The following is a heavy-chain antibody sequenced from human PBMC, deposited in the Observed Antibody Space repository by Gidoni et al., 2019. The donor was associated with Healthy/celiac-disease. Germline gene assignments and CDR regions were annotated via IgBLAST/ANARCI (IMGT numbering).Heavy chain of an antibody. CDR3: ARVDDTAMVHY. J-gene: IGHJ4*02. CDR1: GFTFSSYS. D-gene: IGHD5-18*01. CDR2: ISRSSSYI. Sequence: EVQLVQSGGGLVKPGGCLRLSRAASGFTFSSYSMNWVRQAPGKGLEWVSSISRSSSYIYYADSVKGRFTSSRDNAKNSLYLQMNSLRAEDTAVYYCARVDDTAMVHYWGQGTLVAVSS. V-gene: IGHV3-21*01.